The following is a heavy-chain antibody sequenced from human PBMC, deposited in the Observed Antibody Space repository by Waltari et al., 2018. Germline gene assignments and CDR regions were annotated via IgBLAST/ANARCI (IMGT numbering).Heavy chain of an antibody. CDR1: GYSFTSYR. CDR2: IDPSDSYT. Sequence: EVQLVQSGAEVKKPGESLRISCKGSGYSFTSYRISWVRQMPGKGLEWMGRIDPSDSYTNYSPSFQGHVTISADKSISTAYLQWSSLKASDTAMYYCARVPSRGYSYGASDYWGQGTLVTVSS. D-gene: IGHD5-18*01. V-gene: IGHV5-10-1*03. J-gene: IGHJ4*02. CDR3: ARVPSRGYSYGASDY.